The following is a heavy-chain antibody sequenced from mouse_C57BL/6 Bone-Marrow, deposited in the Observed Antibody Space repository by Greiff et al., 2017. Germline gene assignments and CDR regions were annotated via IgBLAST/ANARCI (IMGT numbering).Heavy chain of an antibody. CDR2: INPNYGTT. CDR1: GYSFTDYN. D-gene: IGHD2-9*01. CDR3: ANLLWLHYYAMGY. Sequence: EVKLQESGPELVKPGASVKISCKASGYSFTDYNMNWVKQSNGKSLEWIGVINPNYGTTSYNQKFKGTATLTVDQSSSTAYMQLNSLTSEDSAVYYCANLLWLHYYAMGYWGQGTSVTVSS. J-gene: IGHJ4*01. V-gene: IGHV1-39*01.